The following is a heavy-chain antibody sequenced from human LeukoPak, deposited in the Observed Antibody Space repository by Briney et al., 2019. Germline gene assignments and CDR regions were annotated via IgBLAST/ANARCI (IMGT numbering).Heavy chain of an antibody. V-gene: IGHV4-59*01. CDR1: GGSISSYY. CDR2: IYYSGST. J-gene: IGHJ3*02. CDR3: ARFQRRFAFDI. D-gene: IGHD3-3*01. Sequence: SETLSLTCTVSGGSISSYYWSWIRQPAGKGLEWIGYIYYSGSTNYNPSLKSRVTISVDTSKNQFSLKLSSVTAADTAVYYCARFQRRFAFDIWGQGTMVTVSS.